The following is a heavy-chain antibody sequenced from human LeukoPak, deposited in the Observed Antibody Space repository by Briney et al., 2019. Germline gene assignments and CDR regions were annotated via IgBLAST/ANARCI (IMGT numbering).Heavy chain of an antibody. V-gene: IGHV3-9*01. J-gene: IGHJ4*02. CDR1: GFTFDDYA. CDR3: AKLPSPTYYYDSSGYYGDY. CDR2: ISWNSGSI. D-gene: IGHD3-22*01. Sequence: PGGSLRLSCAASGFTFDDYAMHWVRQAPGKGLEWVSGISWNSGSIGYADSVKGRFTISRDNAKNSLYLQMNSLRAEDTALYYCAKLPSPTYYYDSSGYYGDYWGQGTLVTVSS.